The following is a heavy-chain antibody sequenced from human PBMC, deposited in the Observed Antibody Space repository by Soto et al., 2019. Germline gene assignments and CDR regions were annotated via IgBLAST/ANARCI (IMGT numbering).Heavy chain of an antibody. D-gene: IGHD2-2*01. CDR3: ARHVPAAGYYYGMDV. Sequence: SVKVSCKASGGTFITYTISWVRQAPGQGLEWMGRIIPILNTVNYAQKFQGRVTITADESTSTAYMELSSLRSEDTAVYYCARHVPAAGYYYGMDVWGQGTTVTVSS. CDR1: GGTFITYT. CDR2: IIPILNTV. V-gene: IGHV1-69*08. J-gene: IGHJ6*02.